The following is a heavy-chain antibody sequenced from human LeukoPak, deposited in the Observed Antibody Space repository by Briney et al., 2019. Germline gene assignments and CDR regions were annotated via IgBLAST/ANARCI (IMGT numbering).Heavy chain of an antibody. CDR3: ARDPSYYYGSGSYEGDNWFDP. CDR2: IIPIFGTA. Sequence: ASVKVSCKASGGTFSSYAISWVRQAPGQGLEWMGGIIPIFGTANYAQKFQGRVTITADESTSTAYMELRSLRSDDTAVYYCARDPSYYYGSGSYEGDNWFDPWGQGTLVTVSS. J-gene: IGHJ5*02. D-gene: IGHD3-10*01. V-gene: IGHV1-69*13. CDR1: GGTFSSYA.